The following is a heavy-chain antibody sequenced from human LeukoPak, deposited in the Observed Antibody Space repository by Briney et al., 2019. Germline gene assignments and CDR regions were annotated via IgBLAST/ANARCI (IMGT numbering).Heavy chain of an antibody. CDR3: ARAVAADDFSPGY. CDR1: GFTFTSYA. D-gene: IGHD3/OR15-3a*01. V-gene: IGHV3-21*01. J-gene: IGHJ4*02. Sequence: PGGSLRLSCAASGFTFTSYAMTWVRQAPGKGLEWVSSISSGSYIYYADSVKGRFTISRDNAKNSLYLQMNSLRAEDTAVYYCARAVAADDFSPGYWGQGTLVTVSS. CDR2: ISSGSYI.